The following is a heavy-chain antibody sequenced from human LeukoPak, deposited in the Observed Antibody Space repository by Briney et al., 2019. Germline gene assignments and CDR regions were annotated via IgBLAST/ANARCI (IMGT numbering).Heavy chain of an antibody. J-gene: IGHJ6*03. V-gene: IGHV3-53*01. D-gene: IGHD3-10*01. CDR2: IYSGGST. CDR1: GFTVSSNY. CDR3: ARVGWVRGVIWYYYYMDV. Sequence: GGSLRLSCAASGFTVSSNYMSWVRQAPGKGLEWVSVIYSGGSTYYADSVKGRFTISRDNSKNTLYLQMNSLRAEDTAVYYCARVGWVRGVIWYYYYMDVWGKGTTVTISS.